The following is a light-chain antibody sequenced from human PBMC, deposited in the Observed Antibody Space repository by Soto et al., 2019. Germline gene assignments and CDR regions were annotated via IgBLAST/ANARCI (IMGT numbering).Light chain of an antibody. CDR3: QQVDSYPRT. V-gene: IGKV1-9*01. Sequence: IQLTQSPSSLSASVGDTVTITCRASQAIGSYFAWYQQRPGTAPKLLIYSASTLHSGVPSRFSGSGSGTEFTLTISSLQPEDCATYSCQQVDSYPRTFGPGTTVEI. J-gene: IGKJ3*01. CDR2: SAS. CDR1: QAIGSY.